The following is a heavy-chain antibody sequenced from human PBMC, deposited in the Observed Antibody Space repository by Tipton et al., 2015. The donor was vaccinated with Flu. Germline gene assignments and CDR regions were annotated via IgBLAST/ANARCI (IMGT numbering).Heavy chain of an antibody. J-gene: IGHJ6*02. D-gene: IGHD2/OR15-2a*01. Sequence: TLSLTCTVSGGSVSSSDFYWGWVRQPPGKGPEWIGSIFHSGTTYYDLSLQSRVTISVDTSRNQFSLKMKSVTVADTAVYYCAKESTRGVALTGGIDVWGQGTTVTVSS. V-gene: IGHV4-39*07. CDR1: GGSVSSSDFY. CDR3: AKESTRGVALTGGIDV. CDR2: IFHSGTT.